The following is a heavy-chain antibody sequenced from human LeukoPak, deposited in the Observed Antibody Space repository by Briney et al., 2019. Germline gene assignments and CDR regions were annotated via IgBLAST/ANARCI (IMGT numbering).Heavy chain of an antibody. CDR1: GGSISSYY. D-gene: IGHD5-18*01. V-gene: IGHV4-59*01. J-gene: IGHJ4*02. CDR3: TRGQKYISGYTVTELGSGYFDY. CDR2: IFYSGRT. Sequence: PSETLSLTCSVSGGSISSYYWSWIRQPPGKGLEWIGYIFYSGRTSYNPSLTSRVTISVDTSKNHFSLTLSSVTAADTAVYYCTRGQKYISGYTVTELGSGYFDYWGQGTLVTVSS.